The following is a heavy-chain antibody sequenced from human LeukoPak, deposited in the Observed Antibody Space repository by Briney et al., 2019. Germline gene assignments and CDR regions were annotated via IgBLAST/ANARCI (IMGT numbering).Heavy chain of an antibody. Sequence: GGSLRLSCAASGFTFSSYWMTWVRQAPGGGLEWVANINQGGSEKQYVDSMKGRFTISRDNSKNSLYLQMNSLRVEDTAVYYCARDTAKFDYWGQGTLVTVSS. CDR1: GFTFSSYW. CDR2: INQGGSEK. D-gene: IGHD4-17*01. CDR3: ARDTAKFDY. V-gene: IGHV3-7*01. J-gene: IGHJ4*02.